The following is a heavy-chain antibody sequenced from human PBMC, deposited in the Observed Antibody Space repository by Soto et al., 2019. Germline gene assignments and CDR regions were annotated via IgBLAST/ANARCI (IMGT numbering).Heavy chain of an antibody. D-gene: IGHD3-10*01. CDR1: GGSFRTYT. Sequence: QVQLVQSGAEVKKPGSSVRVSCKAYGGSFRTYTINCVRQAPGQGLEWVGRIISVLARANYVQKFQGRVTLSADKFARAAYMEVRSLRSDDKVVYFCALDIGAAIGDGNGFEPWGQGTLVTVYS. J-gene: IGHJ5*02. CDR2: IISVLARA. CDR3: ALDIGAAIGDGNGFEP. V-gene: IGHV1-69*02.